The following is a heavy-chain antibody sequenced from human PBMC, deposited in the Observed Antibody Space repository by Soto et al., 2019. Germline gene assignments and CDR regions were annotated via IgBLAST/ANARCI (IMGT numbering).Heavy chain of an antibody. CDR2: TSFSGYT. Sequence: QVQLQESGPGLVKPSQTLSLTCTVSGDSVSGGDSYWSWIRQPPGKALEWIGYTSFSGYTSYTPSLKSRVNHTVGMSKSPFSPGLTSVAAADTAIYYCFRGGNPYPLATSGAGTFYKWGPGTLVSLSS. J-gene: IGHJ4*02. V-gene: IGHV4-30-4*01. CDR3: FRGGNPYPLATSGAGTFYK. D-gene: IGHD1-26*01. CDR1: GDSVSGGDSY.